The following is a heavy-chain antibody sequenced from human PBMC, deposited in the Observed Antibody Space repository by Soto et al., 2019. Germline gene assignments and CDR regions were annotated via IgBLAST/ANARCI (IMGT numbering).Heavy chain of an antibody. Sequence: QVQLVQSGAEVKKPGASVKVSCKASGYTFTNYHIHWVRQATGQGLEWMGWMNPNSGDTGYAQKFQGGVTLTRDTSITAAYMELSGLRSEDTAVYYCGRGGGGRWYSGDYWGQGTLVTVSS. CDR3: GRGGGGRWYSGDY. CDR2: MNPNSGDT. CDR1: GYTFTNYH. J-gene: IGHJ4*02. V-gene: IGHV1-8*01. D-gene: IGHD6-13*01.